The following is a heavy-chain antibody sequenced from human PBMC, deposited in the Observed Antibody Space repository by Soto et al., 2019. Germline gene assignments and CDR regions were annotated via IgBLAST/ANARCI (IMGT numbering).Heavy chain of an antibody. J-gene: IGHJ4*02. V-gene: IGHV3-30*18. CDR1: GFTLRNYA. CDR2: ISYDGGNE. D-gene: IGHD3-10*01. CDR3: VKGEATVATRVIEH. Sequence: VQLIESRGGVVQPGRSLRLSCEASGFTLRNYAMHWVRQAPGKGLEWVAAISYDGGNEYYGDSVKGRFTISKDNSKSTLYLQMNSLRPEDTAVYYCVKGEATVATRVIEHWGQGTRVIVSS.